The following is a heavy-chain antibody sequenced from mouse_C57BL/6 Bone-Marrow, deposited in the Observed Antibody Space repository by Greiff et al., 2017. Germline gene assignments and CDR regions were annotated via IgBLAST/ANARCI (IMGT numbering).Heavy chain of an antibody. CDR2: IYPGSGST. CDR3: ARGNLAWFAY. J-gene: IGHJ3*01. Sequence: QVQLKQPGAELVKPGASVKLSCKASGYTFTSYWITWVKQRPGQGLEWIGEIYPGSGSTNYNEKFKSKATLTVDTSSSTAYMQLSSLTSEDSAVYYCARGNLAWFAYWGQGTLVTVSA. V-gene: IGHV1-55*01. CDR1: GYTFTSYW.